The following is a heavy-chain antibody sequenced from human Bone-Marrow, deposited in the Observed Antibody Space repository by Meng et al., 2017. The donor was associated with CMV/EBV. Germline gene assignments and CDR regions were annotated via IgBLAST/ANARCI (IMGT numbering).Heavy chain of an antibody. CDR2: IYWNDEK. Sequence: SGPTLVKPTQTLTLTCTFSGFSLSTSGVGVGWIRQPPGKALEWLAVIYWNDEKRYSPSLKSRLTITKDTSKNQVFLTMTNMDPVDTATYYCAHRIMVYARRWFDPRGQGTLVTVSS. J-gene: IGHJ5*02. CDR3: AHRIMVYARRWFDP. V-gene: IGHV2-5*01. D-gene: IGHD2-8*01. CDR1: GFSLSTSGVG.